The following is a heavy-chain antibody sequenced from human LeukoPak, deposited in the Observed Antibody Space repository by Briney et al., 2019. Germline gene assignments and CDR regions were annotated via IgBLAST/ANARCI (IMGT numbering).Heavy chain of an antibody. CDR1: GFTFTDYP. V-gene: IGHV3-48*02. Sequence: PGGSLRLSCATSGFTFTDYPMNWVRQAPGKGLEWVSNIRTTAEGANLAYYADSVKGRVTISRDDGKNTLYLHMNSLRDDDTAVYYCATDQRYAFDHWGQGILVTVSS. CDR2: IRTTAEGANLA. CDR3: ATDQRYAFDH. D-gene: IGHD3-9*01. J-gene: IGHJ4*02.